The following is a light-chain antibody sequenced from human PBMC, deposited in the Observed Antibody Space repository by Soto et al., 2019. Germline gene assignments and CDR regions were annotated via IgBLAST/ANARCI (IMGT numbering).Light chain of an antibody. CDR1: QSVSSSY. V-gene: IGKV3-20*01. CDR2: GAS. J-gene: IGKJ2*01. CDR3: HHYADSPHT. Sequence: EIVLTQSPGTLSLSPWERATLSCRASQSVSSSYLAWYQQKPGQAPRLLIYGASSRATDIPDRFSGSGYGTDFILTISRLEPEDFAVYYCHHYADSPHTFGQGTKVDIK.